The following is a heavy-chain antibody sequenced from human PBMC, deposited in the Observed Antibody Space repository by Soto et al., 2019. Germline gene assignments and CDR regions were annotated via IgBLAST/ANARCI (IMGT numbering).Heavy chain of an antibody. D-gene: IGHD4-17*01. CDR2: IYHSGSA. CDR1: GGSITSNNL. V-gene: IGHV4-4*02. J-gene: IGHJ5*02. Sequence: QVQLQESGPGLVKSSETLFLTCAVSGGSITSNNLWSWIRHPPGQGLEWIGEIYHSGSANYNPSLKSRVIISVDKSQTQFPLKLNSVTAADTAVYYCASGSTTVVTPNWFDPWGQGTLVTVSS. CDR3: ASGSTTVVTPNWFDP.